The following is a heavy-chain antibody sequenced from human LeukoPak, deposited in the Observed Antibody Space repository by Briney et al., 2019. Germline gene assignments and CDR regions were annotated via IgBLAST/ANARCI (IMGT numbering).Heavy chain of an antibody. V-gene: IGHV1-46*01. CDR3: ARDSPDYYDSSGFDY. CDR1: GYTFTSYY. CDR2: INPSGGST. Sequence: ASVKVSCKASGYTFTSYYMHWVRQAPGQGLEWMGIINPSGGSTSYAQKFQGRVTMTRDTSTSTVYMELSSLRSDDTAVYYCARDSPDYYDSSGFDYWGQGTLVTVSS. J-gene: IGHJ4*02. D-gene: IGHD3-22*01.